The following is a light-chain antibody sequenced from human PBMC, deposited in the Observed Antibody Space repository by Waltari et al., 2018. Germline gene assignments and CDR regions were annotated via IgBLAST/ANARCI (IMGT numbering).Light chain of an antibody. V-gene: IGKV1-13*02. J-gene: IGKJ5*01. CDR3: QHFYSYPSG. CDR1: QAISRS. CDR2: EAS. Sequence: IQSTQSSSSLSASVVDTFTMTCRASQAISRSVAWFQQKPGKVPKLLIFEASDLEDGVPSRFSGSGGGTRFTLTISSLQPEDFATYYCQHFYSYPSGFGQGTRLEIK.